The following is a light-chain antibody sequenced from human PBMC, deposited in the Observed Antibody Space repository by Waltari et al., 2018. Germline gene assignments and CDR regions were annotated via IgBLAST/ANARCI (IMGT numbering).Light chain of an antibody. CDR3: CSYVGDDTFV. J-gene: IGLJ1*01. CDR1: SSDVGNYNL. CDR2: EDS. V-gene: IGLV2-23*01. Sequence: QSALTQPASVSGSPGQSITLSCTGASSDVGNYNLVSWYQQHPGKAPKLIIYEDSKRPSGVSNRFSGSKSGNTASLTISGLQAEDEADYYCCSYVGDDTFVFGTGTKVTVL.